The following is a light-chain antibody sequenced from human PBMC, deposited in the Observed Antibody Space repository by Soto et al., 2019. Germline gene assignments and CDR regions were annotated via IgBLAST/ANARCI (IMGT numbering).Light chain of an antibody. CDR3: QQRHMWPIR. V-gene: IGKV3-11*01. CDR1: QSFRAL. J-gene: IGKJ5*01. CDR2: DAY. Sequence: EVVLTQSPVTLSLSPGERATLSCRASQSFRALLAWYQQKPGQAPRLLIYDAYNRATGVPPRFSGGGSGTDFTLTISSLEPEDSAVYDCQQRHMWPIRFGQGTGLEIK.